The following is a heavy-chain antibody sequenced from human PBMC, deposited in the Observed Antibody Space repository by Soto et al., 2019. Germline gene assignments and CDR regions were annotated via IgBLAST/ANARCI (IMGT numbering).Heavy chain of an antibody. CDR1: GYAFTSYG. J-gene: IGHJ4*02. CDR3: ARHKAPGSRYYFDY. Sequence: ASVKVSCKASGYAFTSYGISWVRQAPGQGLEWMGWISAYNGNTNYAQKLQGRVTMTTDTSTSTAYMELRSLRSDDTAVYYCARHKAPGSRYYFDYWGQGTLVTVSS. V-gene: IGHV1-18*01. CDR2: ISAYNGNT.